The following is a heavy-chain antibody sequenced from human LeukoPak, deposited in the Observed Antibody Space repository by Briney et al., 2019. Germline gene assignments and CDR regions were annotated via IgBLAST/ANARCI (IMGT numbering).Heavy chain of an antibody. V-gene: IGHV3-74*01. Sequence: PGGSLRLSCAASGFTFSSYWMHWVRQAPGKGLVWVSRINSDGGSTSYADSVKGRFTISRDNAKNTLYLQMNSLRAEDTAVYYCARPGFRWPHFDYWGQGTLVTVSS. D-gene: IGHD4-23*01. J-gene: IGHJ4*02. CDR2: INSDGGST. CDR3: ARPGFRWPHFDY. CDR1: GFTFSSYW.